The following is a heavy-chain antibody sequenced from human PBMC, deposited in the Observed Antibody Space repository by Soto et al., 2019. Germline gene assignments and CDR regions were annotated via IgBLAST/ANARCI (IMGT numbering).Heavy chain of an antibody. J-gene: IGHJ5*02. CDR2: INHSGST. D-gene: IGHD1-7*01. V-gene: IGHV4-34*01. CDR3: ARDTPLDNWNYCWFDP. CDR1: GGSFSGYY. Sequence: SETLSLTCAVYGGSFSGYYWSWIRQPPGKGLDWIGEINHSGSTNYNPSLKSRVTISVDTSKNQFSLKLSSVTAADTAVYYCARDTPLDNWNYCWFDPWGQGTLVTVSS.